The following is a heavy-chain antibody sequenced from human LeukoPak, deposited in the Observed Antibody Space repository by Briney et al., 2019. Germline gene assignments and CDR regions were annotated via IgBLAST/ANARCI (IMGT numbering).Heavy chain of an antibody. CDR1: GGSISSSSYY. V-gene: IGHV4-39*07. Sequence: SETLSLTCTVSGGSISSSSYYWGWIRQPPGKGLEWIGSIYYSGSTYYNPSLKSRVTISVDTSKNQFSLKLSSVTAADTAVYYCARESDYGDYSYDPWGQGTLVTVSS. D-gene: IGHD4-17*01. CDR3: ARESDYGDYSYDP. J-gene: IGHJ5*02. CDR2: IYYSGST.